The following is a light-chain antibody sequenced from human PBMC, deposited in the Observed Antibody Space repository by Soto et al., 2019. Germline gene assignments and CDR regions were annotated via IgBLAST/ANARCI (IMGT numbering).Light chain of an antibody. V-gene: IGLV2-14*01. CDR1: TSDVGGYNY. Sequence: QSVLTQPASVSGSPGQSITISCTGTTSDVGGYNYVSWYQQHPGKAPKLMICEVSNRPSGVSNRSSGSKSGNTASLTISGLQAEDEADYYCSSYTSSGTLVVFGGGTKLTVL. CDR2: EVS. J-gene: IGLJ2*01. CDR3: SSYTSSGTLVV.